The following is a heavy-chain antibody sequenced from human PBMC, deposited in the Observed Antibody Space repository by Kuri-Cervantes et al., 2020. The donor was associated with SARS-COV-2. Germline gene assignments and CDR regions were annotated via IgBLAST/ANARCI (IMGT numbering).Heavy chain of an antibody. CDR3: ARVLGGWYYFDY. CDR1: GFTFDDYA. J-gene: IGHJ4*02. CDR2: ISWNSGSI. D-gene: IGHD6-19*01. V-gene: IGHV3-9*01. Sequence: LSLTCAASGFTFDDYAMHWVRQAPGKGLEWVSGISWNSGSIGYADSVKGRFTISRHNSKNTLYLQMNSLRAEDTAVYYCARVLGGWYYFDYWGQGTLVTVSS.